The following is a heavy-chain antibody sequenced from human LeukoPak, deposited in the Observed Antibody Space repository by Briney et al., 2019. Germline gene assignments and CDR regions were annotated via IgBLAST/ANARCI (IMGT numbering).Heavy chain of an antibody. CDR1: GFAFSSYA. J-gene: IGHJ4*02. V-gene: IGHV3-23*01. CDR3: ARVEYSSSPHFDY. D-gene: IGHD6-6*01. CDR2: ISGSGGST. Sequence: GGSLRLSCAASGFAFSSYAMSWVRQAPGKGLEWVSAISGSGGSTYYADSVKGRFTISRDNSKNTLFLQMNSLRAEDTAVYYCARVEYSSSPHFDYWGQGTLVTVSS.